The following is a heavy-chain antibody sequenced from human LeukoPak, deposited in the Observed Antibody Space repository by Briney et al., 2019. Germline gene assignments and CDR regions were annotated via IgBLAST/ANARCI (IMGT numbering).Heavy chain of an antibody. V-gene: IGHV4-59*08. CDR2: IYYSGST. Sequence: SETLSLTCTVSGGSISSYYWSWIRQPPGKGLEWIGYIYYSGSTNYNPSLKSRVTISVDTSKNQFSLKLSSVTAADTAVYYCARRPYCSGTSCYSGWFDPWGQGTLVTVSS. J-gene: IGHJ5*02. CDR1: GGSISSYY. D-gene: IGHD2-2*02. CDR3: ARRPYCSGTSCYSGWFDP.